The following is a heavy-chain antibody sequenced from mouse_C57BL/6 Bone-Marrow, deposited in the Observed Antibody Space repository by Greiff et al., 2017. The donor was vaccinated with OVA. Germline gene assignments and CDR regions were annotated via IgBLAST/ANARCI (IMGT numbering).Heavy chain of an antibody. J-gene: IGHJ4*01. CDR2: IYPRSGNT. CDR1: GYTFTSYG. V-gene: IGHV1-81*01. D-gene: IGHD2-3*01. CDR3: AREEEIYDGSLSDY. Sequence: QVQLQQSGAELARPGASVKLSCKASGYTFTSYGISWVKQRTGQGLEWIGEIYPRSGNTYYNEKFKGKATLTADKSSSTAYMELRSLTSEDSAVYFGAREEEIYDGSLSDYWGQGTSVTVSS.